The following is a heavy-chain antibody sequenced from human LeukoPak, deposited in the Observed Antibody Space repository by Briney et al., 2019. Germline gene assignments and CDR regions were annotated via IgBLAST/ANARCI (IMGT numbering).Heavy chain of an antibody. V-gene: IGHV3-7*01. Sequence: GGSLRPSCAASEFTFSSYWMSWVRQAPGKGLEWVANIKQDGSEKYYVDSVKGRFTISRDNAKNSLYLQMNSLRAEDTAVYYCARATLGYCSSTSCYTGYFDYWGQGTLVTVSS. CDR2: IKQDGSEK. D-gene: IGHD2-2*02. CDR1: EFTFSSYW. J-gene: IGHJ4*02. CDR3: ARATLGYCSSTSCYTGYFDY.